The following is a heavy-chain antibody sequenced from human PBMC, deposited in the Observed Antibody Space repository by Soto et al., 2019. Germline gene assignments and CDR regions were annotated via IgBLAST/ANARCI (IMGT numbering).Heavy chain of an antibody. CDR3: ARDYNYAFDF. D-gene: IGHD1-1*01. Sequence: GGSLRLSCTASGFIFSTYSMNWVRQAPGKGLEWVSYIGGSGSNIFYAASVKGRFTISRDNAENSLFLQMNSLRDEDTAVYYCARDYNYAFDFRGHGTMVTVSS. V-gene: IGHV3-48*02. CDR2: IGGSGSNI. J-gene: IGHJ3*01. CDR1: GFIFSTYS.